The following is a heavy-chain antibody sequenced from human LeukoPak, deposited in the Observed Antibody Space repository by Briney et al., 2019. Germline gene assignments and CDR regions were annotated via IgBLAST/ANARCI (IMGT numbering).Heavy chain of an antibody. CDR1: GDSVRSDY. Sequence: SETLSLTCTVSGDSVRSDYWSWIRQPPGRGLEWIGYTYYRGSTDYNPSLKSRVTISLDTSKNHFSLKLSSVIAADTAVYYCARLTIFSRFDPWGQGTLVTVSS. CDR2: TYYRGST. CDR3: ARLTIFSRFDP. D-gene: IGHD3-3*01. J-gene: IGHJ5*02. V-gene: IGHV4-59*08.